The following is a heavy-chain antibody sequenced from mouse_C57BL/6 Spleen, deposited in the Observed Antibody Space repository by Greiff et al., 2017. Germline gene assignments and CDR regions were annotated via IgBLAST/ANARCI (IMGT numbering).Heavy chain of an antibody. CDR1: GYTFTSYW. Sequence: QVQLQQPGAELVKPGASVKLSCKASGYTFTSYWMHWVKQRPGQGLEWIGMIHPSSGSTNYNEKFKGKATLTGDKSTSTSYLQRSSLTSEDSAVYYGARDSSNYWYIDDWGTGTTVTVSS. V-gene: IGHV1-64*01. CDR3: ARDSSNYWYIDD. D-gene: IGHD1-1*01. J-gene: IGHJ1*03. CDR2: IHPSSGST.